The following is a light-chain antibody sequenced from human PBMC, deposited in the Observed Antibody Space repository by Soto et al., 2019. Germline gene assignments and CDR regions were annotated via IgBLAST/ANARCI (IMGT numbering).Light chain of an antibody. V-gene: IGLV2-14*03. CDR2: DVS. CDR1: SNDVGSYNF. J-gene: IGLJ2*01. Sequence: QSALTQPASVSGSPGQSITISCIGTSNDVGSYNFVSWYQKHPNTAHRLIIYDVSNRPSGVSNRFSGSKSDNTASLTISGLPAEDEADYYGSSYTRSSTVLFGGGTKLTVL. CDR3: SSYTRSSTVL.